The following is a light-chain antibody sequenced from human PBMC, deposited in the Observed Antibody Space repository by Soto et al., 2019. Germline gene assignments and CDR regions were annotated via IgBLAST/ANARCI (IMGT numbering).Light chain of an antibody. J-gene: IGKJ4*01. Sequence: EIVLTQSPGTLSLSPGERATLSCRASQIVTSSSLAWYQQNHGQAPRLLIYGASSRATGIPDRFSGSGSGTDSAMTISRLEPEDFAVYYCQQYCRSTAFGGGTKVEIK. CDR3: QQYCRSTA. CDR2: GAS. V-gene: IGKV3-20*01. CDR1: QIVTSSS.